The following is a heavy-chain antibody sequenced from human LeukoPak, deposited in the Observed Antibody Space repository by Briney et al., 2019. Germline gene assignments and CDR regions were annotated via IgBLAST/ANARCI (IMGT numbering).Heavy chain of an antibody. CDR3: ARDGPYCSGGSCFGGP. CDR2: INHSGST. V-gene: IGHV4-34*01. Sequence: PSETLSLTCAVYGGSFSGYYWSWIRQPPGKGLEWIGEINHSGSTNYNPSLKSRVTISVDTSKNQFSLKLSSVTAADTAVYYCARDGPYCSGGSCFGGPWGQGTLVTVSS. J-gene: IGHJ5*02. CDR1: GGSFSGYY. D-gene: IGHD2-15*01.